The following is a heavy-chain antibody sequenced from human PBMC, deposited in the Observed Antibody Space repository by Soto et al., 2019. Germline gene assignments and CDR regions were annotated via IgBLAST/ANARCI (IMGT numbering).Heavy chain of an antibody. CDR2: IRSKANSYAT. CDR1: GFTFSGSA. D-gene: IGHD3-3*01. CDR3: TRPTELRFLEWPYYYYYMDV. Sequence: LRLSCAASGFTFSGSAMHWVRQASGKGLEWVGRIRSKANSYATAYAASVKGRFTISRDDSKNTAYLQMNSLKTEDTAVYYCTRPTELRFLEWPYYYYYMDVWGKGTTVTVSS. V-gene: IGHV3-73*01. J-gene: IGHJ6*03.